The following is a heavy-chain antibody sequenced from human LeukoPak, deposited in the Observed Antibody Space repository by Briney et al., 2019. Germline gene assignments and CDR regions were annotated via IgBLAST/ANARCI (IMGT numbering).Heavy chain of an antibody. CDR1: GFTVSSNY. V-gene: IGHV3-53*01. Sequence: GGSLRLSCAASGFTVSSNYMSWVRQAPGKGLEWVSVIYSGGSTYYADSVKGRFTISRDNSKNTLYLQMNSLRAEDTAVYYCHGVFYYYYGMDVWGKGTTVTVSS. CDR2: IYSGGST. J-gene: IGHJ6*04. CDR3: HGVFYYYYGMDV. D-gene: IGHD2-8*01.